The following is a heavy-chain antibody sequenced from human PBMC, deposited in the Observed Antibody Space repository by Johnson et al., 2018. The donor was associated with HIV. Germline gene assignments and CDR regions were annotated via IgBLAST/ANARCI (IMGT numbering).Heavy chain of an antibody. J-gene: IGHJ3*02. CDR1: GFTFSDHW. D-gene: IGHD3-22*01. CDR3: AREKKATMIVVVITTGGAFDI. Sequence: VQLVESGGGLVQPGGSLRLSCGASGFTFSDHWMQWVRQAPGKGLVWVSRINGDGSRTTYADSVKGRFTISRDNSKNTLYLQMNSLRAEDTAVYYCAREKKATMIVVVITTGGAFDIWGQGTMVTVSS. V-gene: IGHV3-74*01. CDR2: INGDGSRT.